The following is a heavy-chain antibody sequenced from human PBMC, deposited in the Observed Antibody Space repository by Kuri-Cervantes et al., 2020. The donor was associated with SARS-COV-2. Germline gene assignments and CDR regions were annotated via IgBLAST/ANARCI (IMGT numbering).Heavy chain of an antibody. CDR3: ARQGGIAARLYAFDI. J-gene: IGHJ3*02. CDR2: IYHSGST. D-gene: IGHD6-6*01. V-gene: IGHV4-38-2*01. CDR1: GYSISSGYY. Sequence: SETLSLTCAVSGYSISSGYYWGWIRQPPGKGLEWIGSIYHSGSTYYNPSLKSRVTISVDTSKNQFSLKLSSVTAADTAVYYCARQGGIAARLYAFDIWGQGTMVTVSS.